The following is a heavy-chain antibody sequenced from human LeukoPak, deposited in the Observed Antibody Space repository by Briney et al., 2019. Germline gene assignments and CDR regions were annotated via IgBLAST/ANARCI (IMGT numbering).Heavy chain of an antibody. D-gene: IGHD3-3*01. Sequence: PSETLSLTCTVSGGSISSGGYYWSWIRQPPGKGLEWIGYIYYSGSTNYNPSLKSRVTISVDTSKNQFSLKLNSVTAADTAVYYCARVRYYDSNWFDPWGQGTLVTVSS. CDR1: GGSISSGGYY. V-gene: IGHV4-61*08. CDR3: ARVRYYDSNWFDP. CDR2: IYYSGST. J-gene: IGHJ5*02.